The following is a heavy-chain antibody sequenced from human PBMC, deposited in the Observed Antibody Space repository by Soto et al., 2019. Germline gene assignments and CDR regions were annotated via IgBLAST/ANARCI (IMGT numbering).Heavy chain of an antibody. CDR1: GFTVSSNY. CDR3: ARMMGDSNGYGMDV. D-gene: IGHD5-18*01. J-gene: IGHJ6*02. CDR2: IYSGGST. Sequence: EVQLVESGGGLIQPGGSLRLSCAASGFTVSSNYMSWVRQAPGKGLEWVSVIYSGGSTYYADSVKGRFTISRDNSKNALYVQMVSLRAEATAVYYCARMMGDSNGYGMDVWGPGTTVTVSS. V-gene: IGHV3-53*01.